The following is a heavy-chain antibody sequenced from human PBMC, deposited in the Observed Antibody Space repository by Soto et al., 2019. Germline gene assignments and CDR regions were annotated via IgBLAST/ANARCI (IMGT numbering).Heavy chain of an antibody. Sequence: SQSLLLASAISGGSVSINSAAVTWSRQTPSWGFEWLGRTYYRSKWYNDYAVSVKSRITINPDTSKNQFSLQLDSVTPEDTAVYYCARDPMPQYYYDSSGYYSAFDIWGQGTMVTVSS. V-gene: IGHV6-1*01. CDR1: GGSVSINSAA. CDR2: TYYRSKWYN. CDR3: ARDPMPQYYYDSSGYYSAFDI. D-gene: IGHD3-22*01. J-gene: IGHJ3*02.